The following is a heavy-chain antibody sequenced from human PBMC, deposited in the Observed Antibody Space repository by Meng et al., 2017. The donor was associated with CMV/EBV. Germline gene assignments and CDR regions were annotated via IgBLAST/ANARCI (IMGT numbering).Heavy chain of an antibody. J-gene: IGHJ3*02. V-gene: IGHV1-2*02. CDR2: INPNSGGT. CDR1: GYTFTGHY. D-gene: IGHD2-15*01. CDR3: AARIHILRVNTQDLSSGEAFDI. Sequence: ASVKVSCKASGYTFTGHYLHWVRQAPGQGLEWMGWINPNSGGTYYAQKFQGRAIMTRDTSTRTAYMDLSRLRSDDTAVYYCAARIHILRVNTQDLSSGEAFDIWGQGTMVTVSS.